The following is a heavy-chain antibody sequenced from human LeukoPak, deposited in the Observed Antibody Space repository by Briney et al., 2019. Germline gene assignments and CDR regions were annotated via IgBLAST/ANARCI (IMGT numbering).Heavy chain of an antibody. CDR1: GYTFTSYG. Sequence: ASVKVSCKASGYTFTSYGISWVRQAPGQGLEWMGWISAYNGNTNYAQKLQGRVTMTTDTSTSTAYMELRSLRAEDTAVYYCARDYSSGWYTENWFDPWGQGTLVTVSS. CDR3: ARDYSSGWYTENWFDP. V-gene: IGHV1-18*01. J-gene: IGHJ5*02. D-gene: IGHD6-19*01. CDR2: ISAYNGNT.